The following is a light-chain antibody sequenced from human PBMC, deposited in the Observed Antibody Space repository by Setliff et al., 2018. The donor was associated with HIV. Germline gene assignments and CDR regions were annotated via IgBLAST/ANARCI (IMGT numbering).Light chain of an antibody. CDR2: EVT. J-gene: IGLJ1*01. CDR3: CSYAGSSTYV. CDR1: SSDVGSYNL. Sequence: QSALTQPASVSGSPGQSITISCTGTSSDVGSYNLVSWYQQHPGKAPKLMIYEVTKRPSGVSNRCSGSKSGNTASLTISGSQAEDEADYYCCSYAGSSTYVFGTGTKVTV. V-gene: IGLV2-23*02.